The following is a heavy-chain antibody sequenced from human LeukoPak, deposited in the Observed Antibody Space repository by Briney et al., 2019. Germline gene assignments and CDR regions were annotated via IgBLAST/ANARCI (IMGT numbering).Heavy chain of an antibody. V-gene: IGHV4-39*07. Sequence: SETLSLTCTVSGGSTSSSSYYWGWIRQPPGKGLEWIGSIYYSGSTYYNPSLKSRVTISVDTSKNQFSLKLSSVTAADTAVYYCARGGDCSSTSCYKLHPFDYWGQGTLVTVSS. D-gene: IGHD2-2*02. CDR3: ARGGDCSSTSCYKLHPFDY. J-gene: IGHJ4*02. CDR2: IYYSGST. CDR1: GGSTSSSSYY.